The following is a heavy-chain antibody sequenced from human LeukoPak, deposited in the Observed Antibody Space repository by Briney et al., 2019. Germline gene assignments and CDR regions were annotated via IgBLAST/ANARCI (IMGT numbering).Heavy chain of an antibody. Sequence: SQTLSLTCAISGDSVSSNSAAWNWIRQSPSRGLEWLGRTYYRSKWYNDYAVSVKSRITINPDTSKNQFSLQLSSVTPEDTAVYYCARGWRSRPAAGTFDIWGQGTMVTVSS. CDR3: ARGWRSRPAAGTFDI. J-gene: IGHJ3*02. V-gene: IGHV6-1*01. CDR1: GDSVSSNSAA. CDR2: TYYRSKWYN. D-gene: IGHD6-13*01.